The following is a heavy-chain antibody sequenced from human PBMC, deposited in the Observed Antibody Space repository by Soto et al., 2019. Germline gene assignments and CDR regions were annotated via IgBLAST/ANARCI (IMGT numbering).Heavy chain of an antibody. CDR3: AKVAEMAAIRHFDY. V-gene: IGHV3-23*01. CDR1: GFTFSSYG. D-gene: IGHD6-19*01. CDR2: ISGSGSSGSI. Sequence: PGGSLRLSCVASGFTFSSYGMSWVRQAPGKGLAWVSSISGSGSSGSIYYADSVKGRFTISRDNSKNMLYLQMNSLRAEDTSIYYCAKVAEMAAIRHFDYWGQGALVTVSS. J-gene: IGHJ4*02.